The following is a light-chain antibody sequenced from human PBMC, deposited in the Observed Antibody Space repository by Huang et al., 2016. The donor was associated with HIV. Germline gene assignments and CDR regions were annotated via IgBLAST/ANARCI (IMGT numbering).Light chain of an antibody. CDR1: QSVSSSY. CDR3: QQYGGSPLYT. J-gene: IGKJ2*01. V-gene: IGKV3-20*01. CDR2: AAS. Sequence: IVSTQSPGILSLSPGERATLTCRASQSVSSSYLAWYQQQHGQAPRLLINAASSRATGIPDRFSRSGAGTDFTLTISSLVPEDFEVYYCQQYGGSPLYTFGQGTKLEIK.